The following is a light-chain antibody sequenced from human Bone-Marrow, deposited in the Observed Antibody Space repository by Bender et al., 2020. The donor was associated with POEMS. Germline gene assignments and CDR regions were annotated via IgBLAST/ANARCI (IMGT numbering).Light chain of an antibody. Sequence: QSALTQPASVSGSPGQSITISCTGTSSDIGTYDLVSWYQQHPNKAPKLMVYGDNKRPSGVSDRFSGSKSGNAASLTISGLQAEGEADYYCCSFATSSTLVFGGGTKLTV. CDR1: SSDIGTYDL. CDR3: CSFATSSTLV. V-gene: IGLV2-23*01. J-gene: IGLJ3*02. CDR2: GDN.